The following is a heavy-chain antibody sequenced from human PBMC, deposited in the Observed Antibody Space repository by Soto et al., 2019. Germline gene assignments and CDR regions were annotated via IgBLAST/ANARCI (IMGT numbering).Heavy chain of an antibody. CDR2: ISYDGTNK. CDR1: GFTFSTYA. Sequence: QVQLVESGGGVVQPGRSLRLSCAASGFTFSTYAMHWVRQAPGKGLEWVAVISYDGTNKYYAGSVKGRFTISRDKSKNTLYLQMNSLRAEDSAVYYCAKLPTNWGYDFWSRQNDAFDIWGQGTMVTVSS. J-gene: IGHJ3*02. D-gene: IGHD3-3*01. V-gene: IGHV3-30*18. CDR3: AKLPTNWGYDFWSRQNDAFDI.